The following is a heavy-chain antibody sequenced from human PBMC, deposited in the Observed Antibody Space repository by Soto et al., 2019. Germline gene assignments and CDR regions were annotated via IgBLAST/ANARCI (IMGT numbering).Heavy chain of an antibody. CDR1: GYSFTSYW. V-gene: IGHV5-10-1*01. CDR2: IDPSDSYT. CDR3: ASYQYCSSTSCYGVGSGYYYGMDV. D-gene: IGHD2-2*01. Sequence: PGESLKISCKGSGYSFTSYWISWVRQMPGKGLEWMGRIDPSDSYTNYSPSFQGHVTISADKSISTAYLQWSSLKASDTAMYYCASYQYCSSTSCYGVGSGYYYGMDVWGQGTTVTVS. J-gene: IGHJ6*02.